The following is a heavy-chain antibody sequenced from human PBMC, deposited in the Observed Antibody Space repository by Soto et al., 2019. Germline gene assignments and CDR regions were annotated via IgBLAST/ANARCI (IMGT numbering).Heavy chain of an antibody. V-gene: IGHV3-23*01. CDR1: GLTFSSYA. CDR3: AKDLTMVRGVIYYGMDV. D-gene: IGHD3-10*01. CDR2: ISGSGGNT. Sequence: GGSLRLSCAASGLTFSSYAMSWVRQAPGKGLEWVSVISGSGGNTYYADSVKGRFTISRDNSKNTLYLQMNSLRAEDTAVYYCAKDLTMVRGVIYYGMDVWGQGTTVTVSS. J-gene: IGHJ6*02.